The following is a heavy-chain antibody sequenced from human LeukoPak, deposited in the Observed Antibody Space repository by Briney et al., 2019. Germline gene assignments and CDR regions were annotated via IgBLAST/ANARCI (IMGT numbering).Heavy chain of an antibody. CDR2: IYTSGST. CDR3: ARDEDYYDCSGSYAFDI. D-gene: IGHD3-22*01. Sequence: SQTLSLTCTVSGGSISSGSYYWSWIRQPAGKGLEWIGRIYTSGSTNYNPSLKSRVTISVDTSKNQFSLKLSSVTAADTAVYYCARDEDYYDCSGSYAFDIWGQGTMVTVSS. V-gene: IGHV4-61*02. J-gene: IGHJ3*02. CDR1: GGSISSGSYY.